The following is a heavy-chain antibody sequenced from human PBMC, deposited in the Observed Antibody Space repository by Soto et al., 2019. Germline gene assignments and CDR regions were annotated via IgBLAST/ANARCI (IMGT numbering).Heavy chain of an antibody. CDR3: ARVSTSHSTTSDY. J-gene: IGHJ4*02. D-gene: IGHD2-2*01. CDR2: ISYDGSNK. V-gene: IGHV3-30-3*01. CDR1: GFTFSSYA. Sequence: GSLRLSCAASGFTFSSYAMHWVRQAPGKGLEWVAVISYDGSNKYYADSVEGRFTISRDNSKNTLYLQMNSLRAEDTAVYYCARVSTSHSTTSDYWGQGTLVTVSS.